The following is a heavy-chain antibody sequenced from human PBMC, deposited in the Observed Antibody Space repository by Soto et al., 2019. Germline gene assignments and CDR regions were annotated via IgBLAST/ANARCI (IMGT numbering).Heavy chain of an antibody. D-gene: IGHD6-6*01. CDR1: GYTFTGHY. J-gene: IGHJ4*02. CDR3: ARDLGGSSSYLSY. CDR2: INPDYGGA. V-gene: IGHV1-2*02. Sequence: GASVKVSCKASGYTFTGHYIHWVRQAPGQGLEWMGWINPDYGGATYAQKFQGRVSLTRDTSNSTAYMELSSLRSDDTAVYFCARDLGGSSSYLSYWGQGTPVTVSS.